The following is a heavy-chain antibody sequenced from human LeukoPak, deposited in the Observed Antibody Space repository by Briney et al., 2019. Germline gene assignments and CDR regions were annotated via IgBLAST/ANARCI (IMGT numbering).Heavy chain of an antibody. V-gene: IGHV4-39*01. D-gene: IGHD3-10*01. CDR2: IYYGGST. CDR3: ARWQSSGAYFDH. CDR1: GGSISSNTYY. Sequence: SETLSLTCTVSGGSISSNTYYWDWIRQPPGKGLECIGSIYYGGSTYYNPSLKRRVTISIDTSKNQFSLKVSTVTAADTAVYYCARWQSSGAYFDHWGQGTLVTVSS. J-gene: IGHJ4*02.